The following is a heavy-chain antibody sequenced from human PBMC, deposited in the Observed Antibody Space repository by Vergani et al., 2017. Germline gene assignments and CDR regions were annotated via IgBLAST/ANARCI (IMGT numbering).Heavy chain of an antibody. V-gene: IGHV3-30*18. Sequence: QVQLVESGGGVVQPGRSLRLSCAASGFSFSSYGMHWVRQAPGKGLEWVALISYDGSDKAYADSVEGRFTISRDNSKNTLYLQMNSLRPEDTAVYYCEKDRAGGSRSSRWFDPWGQGTLVTVSS. J-gene: IGHJ5*02. CDR1: GFSFSSYG. D-gene: IGHD2-15*01. CDR2: ISYDGSDK. CDR3: EKDRAGGSRSSRWFDP.